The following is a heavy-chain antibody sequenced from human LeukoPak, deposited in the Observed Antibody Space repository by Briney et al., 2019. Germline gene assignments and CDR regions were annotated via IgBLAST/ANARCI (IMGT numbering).Heavy chain of an antibody. Sequence: PGGSLRLSCAASGFTFSSYGMHWIRQPPGKGLEWIGYLYYSGNTYYNPSLKSRVTMSVDTSKNQFSLKLSSVTAADTAVYFCARAAYCGGDCYYYFDYWGQGTLVTVSS. J-gene: IGHJ4*02. D-gene: IGHD2-21*02. CDR3: ARAAYCGGDCYYYFDY. CDR1: GFTFSSYG. CDR2: LYYSGNT. V-gene: IGHV4-59*01.